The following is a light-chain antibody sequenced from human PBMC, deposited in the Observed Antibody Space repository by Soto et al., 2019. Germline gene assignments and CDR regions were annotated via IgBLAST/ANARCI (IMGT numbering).Light chain of an antibody. CDR1: QRISSW. V-gene: IGKV1-5*03. CDR3: QHYNSYSEA. Sequence: DIQMAQSPSTLSASVGDRVTITCRASQRISSWLAWYQQKPGKAPKLLIYKAGSLESGVPSRDSGRGSGTEYTLTNSSLQPDDFATYYCQHYNSYSEAFGQGTKVDIK. J-gene: IGKJ1*01. CDR2: KAG.